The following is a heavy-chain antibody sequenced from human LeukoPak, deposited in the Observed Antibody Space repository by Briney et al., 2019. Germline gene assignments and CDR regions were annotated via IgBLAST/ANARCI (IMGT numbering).Heavy chain of an antibody. Sequence: GGSLRLSCAASGFTFISYSMNWVRQAPGKGLEWVSSISSSSSYIYYADSVKGRFTISRDNAKNSLYLQMNSLRAEDTAVYYCARPVGYSYGTDAFDIWGQGTMVTVSS. CDR3: ARPVGYSYGTDAFDI. CDR2: ISSSSSYI. CDR1: GFTFISYS. V-gene: IGHV3-21*01. D-gene: IGHD5-18*01. J-gene: IGHJ3*02.